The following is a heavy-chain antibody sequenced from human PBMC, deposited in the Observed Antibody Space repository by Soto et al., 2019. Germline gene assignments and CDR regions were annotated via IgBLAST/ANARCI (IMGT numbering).Heavy chain of an antibody. CDR3: AREPAYSSGWYWFDP. CDR2: IIPIFGTA. J-gene: IGHJ5*02. Sequence: SVKVSCKTSAGTFSSYAISCVRQAPGQGLEWMGGIIPIFGTANYAQKFQGRVTITADKSTSTAYMELSSLRSEDTAVYYCAREPAYSSGWYWFDPWGQGTLVTVS. V-gene: IGHV1-69*06. CDR1: AGTFSSYA. D-gene: IGHD6-19*01.